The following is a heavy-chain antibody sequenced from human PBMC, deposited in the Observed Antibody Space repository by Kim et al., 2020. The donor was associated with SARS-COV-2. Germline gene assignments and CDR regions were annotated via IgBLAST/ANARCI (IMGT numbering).Heavy chain of an antibody. D-gene: IGHD2-2*01. V-gene: IGHV3-9*01. CDR3: AKVPAADAAYFNY. Sequence: GGSLRLSCAASGFTFGDYAMHWVRQAPGKGLEWVSCISWNSGSIGYADSVKGRFTISRDNAKNSLYLQMKSLRAEDTALYYCAKVPAADAAYFNYWGQGTLVTVS. J-gene: IGHJ4*02. CDR1: GFTFGDYA. CDR2: ISWNSGSI.